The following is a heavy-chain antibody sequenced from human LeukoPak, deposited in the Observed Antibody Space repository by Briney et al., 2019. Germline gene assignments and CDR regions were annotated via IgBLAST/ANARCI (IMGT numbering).Heavy chain of an antibody. CDR2: ISGSGRTI. J-gene: IGHJ3*02. CDR3: ARGGSYLSAFDI. D-gene: IGHD1-26*01. V-gene: IGHV3-11*01. CDR1: GFIFSDYY. Sequence: GGSLRLSCAASGFIFSDYYMSWIRQAPGKGLEWVSYISGSGRTIYYADSVKGRFTISRDNSKNTLYLQMNSLRAEDTAVYYCARGGSYLSAFDIWGQGTMVTVSS.